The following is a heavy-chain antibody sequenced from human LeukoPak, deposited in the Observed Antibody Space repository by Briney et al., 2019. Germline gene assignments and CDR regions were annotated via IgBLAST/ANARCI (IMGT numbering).Heavy chain of an antibody. J-gene: IGHJ4*02. CDR3: ARGRYCSGGSCYYKGIDY. Sequence: GGSLRLSCVASGLNFDDSAMHCVRQAPGKGLEWISSISASGSYIYYADSVKGRFTISRGSANISLYLQMNSLRAEDTAMYYCARGRYCSGGSCYYKGIDYWGQGTLVTVSS. CDR1: GLNFDDSA. V-gene: IGHV3-21*01. D-gene: IGHD2-15*01. CDR2: ISASGSYI.